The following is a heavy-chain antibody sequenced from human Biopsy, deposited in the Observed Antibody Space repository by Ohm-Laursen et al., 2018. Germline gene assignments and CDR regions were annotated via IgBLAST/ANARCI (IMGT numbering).Heavy chain of an antibody. Sequence: SLRLSCAASGFTFSSYGMHWVRQAPGKGLERVAAIWYDGSNKNYADSVKGRSTISRDNSKNTLYLQMNSLRGEDTAVYYCAKCMTGGSNYYFHHCGQGTLVTVSS. D-gene: IGHD2-8*01. CDR3: AKCMTGGSNYYFHH. V-gene: IGHV3-33*06. J-gene: IGHJ4*02. CDR2: IWYDGSNK. CDR1: GFTFSSYG.